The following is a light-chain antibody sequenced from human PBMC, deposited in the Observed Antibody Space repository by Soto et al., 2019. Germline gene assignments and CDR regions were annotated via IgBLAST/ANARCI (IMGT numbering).Light chain of an antibody. CDR2: AAS. CDR1: QGISNY. J-gene: IGKJ5*01. Sequence: DIQMTQSPSSLSASVVDRVTITCRASQGISNYLAWYQQKPGKVPKLLIYAASTLQSGVPSRFSGSGSGTDFTLTISSLETEDFAVYYCQQRSNWPPITVGQGTRLEIK. V-gene: IGKV1-27*01. CDR3: QQRSNWPPIT.